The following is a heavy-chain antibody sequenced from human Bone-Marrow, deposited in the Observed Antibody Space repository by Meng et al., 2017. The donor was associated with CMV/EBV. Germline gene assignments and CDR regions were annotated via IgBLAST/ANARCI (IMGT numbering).Heavy chain of an antibody. J-gene: IGHJ4*02. D-gene: IGHD1-1*01. CDR1: GFTFSSYC. CDR2: ISNSRSYI. CDR3: ARDLEGYTSDY. Sequence: GESLKISCAASGFTFSSYCMNWVRQAPGKGLEWVSSISNSRSYIYYADSVMGRFTISRDNAKNLLYLQMNGLRAEDTAVYYCARDLEGYTSDYWGQGTLVTVSS. V-gene: IGHV3-21*01.